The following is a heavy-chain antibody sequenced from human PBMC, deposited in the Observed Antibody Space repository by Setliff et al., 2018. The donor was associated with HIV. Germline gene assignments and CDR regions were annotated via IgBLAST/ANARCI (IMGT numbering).Heavy chain of an antibody. V-gene: IGHV3-23*01. CDR3: TKDRSVWLGPRVYFDY. Sequence: GGSLRLSCAASGFTFSNYAMTWVRQAPGKGLEWVSGISGSGDTTNYADSVKGRFTISRDNSKNTLYLQMNSLRVEDTAVYYCTKDRSVWLGPRVYFDYWGQGTLVTVSS. J-gene: IGHJ4*02. CDR1: GFTFSNYA. D-gene: IGHD6-19*01. CDR2: ISGSGDTT.